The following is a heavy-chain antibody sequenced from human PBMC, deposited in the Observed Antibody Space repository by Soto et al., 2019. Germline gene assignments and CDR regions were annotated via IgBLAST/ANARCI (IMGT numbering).Heavy chain of an antibody. CDR1: GFTFDDYA. CDR3: AKVIRGLPYGLGAFDI. J-gene: IGHJ3*02. V-gene: IGHV3-9*01. D-gene: IGHD2-15*01. Sequence: PGGSLRLSCAASGFTFDDYAMHWVRQAPGKGLEWVSGISWNSGSIGYADSVKGRFTISRDNSKNTLYLQMNSLRAEDTAVYYCAKVIRGLPYGLGAFDIWGQGTMVTVSS. CDR2: ISWNSGSI.